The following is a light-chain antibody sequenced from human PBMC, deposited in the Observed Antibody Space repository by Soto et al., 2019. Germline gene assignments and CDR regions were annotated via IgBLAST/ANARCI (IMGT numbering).Light chain of an antibody. CDR3: QQYGSSPPYT. V-gene: IGKV3-20*01. J-gene: IGKJ2*01. Sequence: EIVLTQSPGTLSLSPGERATLSCRASQSVSSSYLAWYQQKPGQAPRLLIYGASSRATGIPDRFSGSGSGTVFTLTISRLEPEDFAVYYCQQYGSSPPYTFGQGTTLEIK. CDR2: GAS. CDR1: QSVSSSY.